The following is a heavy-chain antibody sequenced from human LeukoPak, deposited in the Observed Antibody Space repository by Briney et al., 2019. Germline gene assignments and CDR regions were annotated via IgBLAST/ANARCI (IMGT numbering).Heavy chain of an antibody. CDR1: GFTFSSYE. CDR3: ARALYDSSGYYFDY. V-gene: IGHV3-48*03. CDR2: ISSSGSTI. J-gene: IGHJ4*02. Sequence: GGSLRLSCAASGFTFSSYEMNWVRQAPGKGLEWVSYISSSGSTIYYADSVKGRFTISSDNARDSVFLQMNSLRAEDTAVYYCARALYDSSGYYFDYWGQGTLVTVSS. D-gene: IGHD3-22*01.